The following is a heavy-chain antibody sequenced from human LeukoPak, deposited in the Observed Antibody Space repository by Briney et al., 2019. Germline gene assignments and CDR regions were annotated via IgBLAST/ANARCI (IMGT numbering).Heavy chain of an antibody. Sequence: GPTPVKPTQTLTLSCTFSGFSPSASGGGVGWSRQPPGTVLEWLAPIYWDDDKRYSPSLKSTLNLTKHTSKNHVVLTIPNTDPVDTATYYCAHSPLCYYGSGSPFDSWGQGTLVTVSS. CDR3: AHSPLCYYGSGSPFDS. J-gene: IGHJ4*02. CDR2: IYWDDDK. V-gene: IGHV2-5*02. CDR1: GFSPSASGGG. D-gene: IGHD3-10*01.